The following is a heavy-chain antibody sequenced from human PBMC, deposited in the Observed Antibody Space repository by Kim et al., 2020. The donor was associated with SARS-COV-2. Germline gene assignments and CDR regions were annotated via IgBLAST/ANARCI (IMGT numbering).Heavy chain of an antibody. J-gene: IGHJ2*01. CDR3: TTFLYGRYFDL. Sequence: DNAAPVKGRFTISRDDSKNTLYLQMNRLKTEDTAVYYCTTFLYGRYFDLWGRGTLVTVSS. V-gene: IGHV3-15*01. D-gene: IGHD2-2*02.